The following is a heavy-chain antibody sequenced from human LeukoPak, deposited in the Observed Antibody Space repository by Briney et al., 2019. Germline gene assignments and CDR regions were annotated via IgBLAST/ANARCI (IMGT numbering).Heavy chain of an antibody. V-gene: IGHV4-4*07. Sequence: PSETLSLTCTVSGGSISSYYWSWSRQPAGKGLGWIGRIYTSGSTNYNPSLKSRVTMSVDTSKNQFSLKLSSVTAADTAVYYCARAVTIFVDAFDIWGQGTMVTVSS. D-gene: IGHD3-9*01. CDR2: IYTSGST. J-gene: IGHJ3*02. CDR3: ARAVTIFVDAFDI. CDR1: GGSISSYY.